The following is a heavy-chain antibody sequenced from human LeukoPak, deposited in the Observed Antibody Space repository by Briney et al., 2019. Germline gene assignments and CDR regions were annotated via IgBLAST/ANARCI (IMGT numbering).Heavy chain of an antibody. V-gene: IGHV1-69*13. CDR1: GGTFSSYA. J-gene: IGHJ3*02. Sequence: SVKVSCKASGGTFSSYAISWVRQAPGQGLEWMGGIIPIFGTANYAQKFQGRVTITAYESTSTAYMELRSLRSEDTAVYYCAREGGATVTNLGAFDIWGQGTMVTVSS. D-gene: IGHD4-17*01. CDR2: IIPIFGTA. CDR3: AREGGATVTNLGAFDI.